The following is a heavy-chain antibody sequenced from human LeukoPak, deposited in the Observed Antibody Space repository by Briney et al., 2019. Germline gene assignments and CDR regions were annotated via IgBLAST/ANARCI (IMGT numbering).Heavy chain of an antibody. J-gene: IGHJ3*02. V-gene: IGHV3-43*02. CDR1: GFTFDDYA. Sequence: PGGSLRLSCAASGFTFDDYAMHWVRQAPGKGLEWVSLINRDGGRTYYADSVEGRFTISRDNSKNSLYLQMNSLRAEDTALYYCAKDMRPDSSGKGAFDIWGQGTMVTVSS. CDR3: AKDMRPDSSGKGAFDI. CDR2: INRDGGRT. D-gene: IGHD3-22*01.